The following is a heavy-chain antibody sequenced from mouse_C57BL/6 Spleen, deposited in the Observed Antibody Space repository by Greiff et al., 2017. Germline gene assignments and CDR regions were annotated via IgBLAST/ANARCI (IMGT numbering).Heavy chain of an antibody. J-gene: IGHJ2*01. CDR2: IDPEDGDT. CDR3: TTGSSYYFDY. CDR1: GFNIKDYY. Sequence: VQLKQSGAELVRPGASVKLSCTASGFNIKDYYMHWVKQRPEQGLEWIGRIDPEDGDTEYAPKFQGKATITADTSSNTAYLQLSSLTSEDTAVYYCTTGSSYYFDYWGQGTTLTVSS. V-gene: IGHV14-1*01. D-gene: IGHD1-1*01.